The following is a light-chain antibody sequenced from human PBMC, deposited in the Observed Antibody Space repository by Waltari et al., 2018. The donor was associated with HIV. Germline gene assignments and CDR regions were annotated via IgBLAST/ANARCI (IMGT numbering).Light chain of an antibody. CDR1: NSNIGNTY. V-gene: IGLV1-47*01. Sequence: QSVLTQPPSASGAPGQRVTISCSGTNSNIGNTYVHWYQQHPGTAPKVLIYRNNYRPSGVPDRFSGSKSGTSASLAISGLRSEDEADYYCATWDDNLSGWVFGGGTKLTVL. J-gene: IGLJ3*02. CDR3: ATWDDNLSGWV. CDR2: RNN.